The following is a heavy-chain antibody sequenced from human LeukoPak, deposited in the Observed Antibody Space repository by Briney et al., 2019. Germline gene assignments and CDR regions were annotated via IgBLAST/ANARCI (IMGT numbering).Heavy chain of an antibody. D-gene: IGHD2-2*01. Sequence: PGGSLRLSCAASGFSLRNYWMSWVRQAPGKGLEWVANIKQDESGKYYVDSVKGRFTISRDNAKNSLYLQMNSLRAEDTAVYYCARALDSSSSRYQAFEYWGQGTLVTVS. V-gene: IGHV3-7*01. J-gene: IGHJ4*02. CDR1: GFSLRNYW. CDR3: ARALDSSSSRYQAFEY. CDR2: IKQDESGK.